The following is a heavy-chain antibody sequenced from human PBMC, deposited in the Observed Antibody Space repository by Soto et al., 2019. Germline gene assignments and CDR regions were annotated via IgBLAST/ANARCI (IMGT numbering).Heavy chain of an antibody. Sequence: QVQLQQWGAGLLKPSETLSLTCAVYGGSFSGYYWSWIRQPPGKGLEWIGEINHSGSTNYNPSLKSRVTISADTSKNQFSLKLSSVTAADTAVYYCARTMVRGKVSNYFDYWGQGTLVTVSS. J-gene: IGHJ4*02. CDR3: ARTMVRGKVSNYFDY. V-gene: IGHV4-34*01. CDR2: INHSGST. D-gene: IGHD3-10*01. CDR1: GGSFSGYY.